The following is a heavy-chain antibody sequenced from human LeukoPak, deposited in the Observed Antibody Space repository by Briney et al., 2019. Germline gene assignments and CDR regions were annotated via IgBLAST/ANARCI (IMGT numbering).Heavy chain of an antibody. V-gene: IGHV3-7*01. CDR1: GFTLSYYW. D-gene: IGHD1-1*01. J-gene: IGHJ3*02. CDR2: IQEDGSNR. Sequence: GGSLRLSCAASGFTLSYYWMSWVRQAAGKGLEWVANIQEDGSNRYYVGSVKGRFTISRDNAKNSVYLQMNSLRAEDTAVYYCAREARGTRAAFDIWGQGTMVTVS. CDR3: AREARGTRAAFDI.